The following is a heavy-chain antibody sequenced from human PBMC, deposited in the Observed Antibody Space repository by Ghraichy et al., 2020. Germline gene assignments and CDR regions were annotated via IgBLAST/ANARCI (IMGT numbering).Heavy chain of an antibody. V-gene: IGHV1-69*13. J-gene: IGHJ3*02. D-gene: IGHD2-15*01. CDR3: ARDSSLYCSGGSCSDAFDI. CDR1: GGTFSSYA. Sequence: SVKVSCKASGGTFSSYAISWVRQAPGQGLEWMGGIIPIFGTANYAQKFQGRVTITADESTSTAYMELSSLRSEDTAVYYCARDSSLYCSGGSCSDAFDIWGQGTMVTVSS. CDR2: IIPIFGTA.